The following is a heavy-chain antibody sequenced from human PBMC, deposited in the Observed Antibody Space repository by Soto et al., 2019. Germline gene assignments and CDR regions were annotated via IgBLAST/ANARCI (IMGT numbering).Heavy chain of an antibody. V-gene: IGHV4-28*01. D-gene: IGHD1-26*01. CDR2: IYYSGTT. J-gene: IGHJ4*02. CDR1: GYSISSSNW. Sequence: QVQLQESGPGLVKPSDTLSLTCAVSGYSISSSNWWGWIRRPPGKGLEWIGYIYYSGTTYYNPSLKSRVTMSVDTSKNQFSLTLTSVTAVDTAVYYCARREIQGPIDYWGQGTLVTVSS. CDR3: ARREIQGPIDY.